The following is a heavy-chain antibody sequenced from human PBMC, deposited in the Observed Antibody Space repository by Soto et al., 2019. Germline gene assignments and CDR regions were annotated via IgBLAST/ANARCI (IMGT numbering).Heavy chain of an antibody. CDR2: IKQDGSEK. CDR1: GFTFSSYW. V-gene: IGHV3-7*01. D-gene: IGHD3-3*01. J-gene: IGHJ4*02. CDR3: ASGGGSDFWSGYYEYFDY. Sequence: PGGSLRLSCAASGFTFSSYWMSWVRQAPGKGLEWVANIKQDGSEKYYVDSVKGRFTISRDNAKNSLYLQMNSLRAEDTAVYYCASGGGSDFWSGYYEYFDYWGQGTLVTVSS.